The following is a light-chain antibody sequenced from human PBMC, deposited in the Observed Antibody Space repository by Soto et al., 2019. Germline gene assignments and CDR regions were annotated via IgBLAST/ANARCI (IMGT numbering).Light chain of an antibody. CDR3: QQYGSSPLT. J-gene: IGKJ1*01. Sequence: EIVLTQSPGTLSLSPGERATLSCRASQSVSSSYLGWYQQKPGQAPRLLIYGASSRATGIPDRFSGSGSGTDFTLTISRLEPEDFAVYYCQQYGSSPLTFGQGTKVEI. CDR1: QSVSSSY. CDR2: GAS. V-gene: IGKV3-20*01.